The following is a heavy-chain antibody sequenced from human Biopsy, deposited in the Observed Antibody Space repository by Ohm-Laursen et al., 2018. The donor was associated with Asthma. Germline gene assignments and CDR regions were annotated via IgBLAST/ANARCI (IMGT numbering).Heavy chain of an antibody. D-gene: IGHD1/OR15-1a*01. J-gene: IGHJ4*02. CDR2: MYYGETT. CDR1: GASITSSAYY. V-gene: IGHV4-39*01. Sequence: SETLSLTCTVSGASITSSAYYWGWIRQPPGKGLEWIGGMYYGETTYYSPSLKSRVTISVDTSKNQFSLILSSVTDADTAVYYCARHDHRWNTYADFWGQGTLVTVSS. CDR3: ARHDHRWNTYADF.